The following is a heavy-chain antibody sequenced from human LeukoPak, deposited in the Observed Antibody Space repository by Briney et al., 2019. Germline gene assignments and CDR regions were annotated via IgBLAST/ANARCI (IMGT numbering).Heavy chain of an antibody. D-gene: IGHD1-1*01. J-gene: IGHJ4*02. CDR1: GLTFKIYS. V-gene: IGHV3-21*01. CDR2: IGGRGDSI. Sequence: PGGSLRLSCAASGLTFKIYSMHWVRQAPGKGLEWVAVIGGRGDSIFYADSVKGRFTISRDNAKNSLYLQMNSLRVEDTAVYYCARDWNYFSCWGQGTLVTVSS. CDR3: ARDWNYFSC.